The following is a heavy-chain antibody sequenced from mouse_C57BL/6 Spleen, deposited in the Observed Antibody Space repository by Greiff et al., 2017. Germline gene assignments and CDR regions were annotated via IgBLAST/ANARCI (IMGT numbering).Heavy chain of an antibody. Sequence: DVQLVESGGGLVKPGGSLKLSCAASGFTFSSYAMSWVRQTPEKRLEWVATISDGGSYTYYPDNVKGRFTISRDNAKNNLYLQMSHLKSEDTAMYYCARDLDSSGYYFDYWGQGTTLTVSS. D-gene: IGHD3-2*02. V-gene: IGHV5-4*01. J-gene: IGHJ2*01. CDR3: ARDLDSSGYYFDY. CDR2: ISDGGSYT. CDR1: GFTFSSYA.